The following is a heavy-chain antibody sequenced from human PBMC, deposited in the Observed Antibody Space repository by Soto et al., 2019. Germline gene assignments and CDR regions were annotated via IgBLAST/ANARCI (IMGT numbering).Heavy chain of an antibody. CDR3: AVHLDQLLYGWFDP. Sequence: QVQLVQSGAEVKKPGSSVKVSCKASGGTFSSYAISWVRQAPGQGLEWMGGIIPIFGTANYAQKFQGRVTINADETPSTGYMELSSLRSEETAVYYCAVHLDQLLYGWFDPWGQGTLVTVSS. CDR1: GGTFSSYA. V-gene: IGHV1-69*01. J-gene: IGHJ5*02. D-gene: IGHD2-2*02. CDR2: IIPIFGTA.